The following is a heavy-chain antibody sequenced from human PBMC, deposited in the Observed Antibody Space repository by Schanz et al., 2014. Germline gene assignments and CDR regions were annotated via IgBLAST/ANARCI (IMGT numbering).Heavy chain of an antibody. D-gene: IGHD6-13*01. V-gene: IGHV1-69*02. J-gene: IGHJ4*02. CDR2: IVPIAGIT. CDR3: ASSGAGYSSSWDFDY. CDR1: GGTFSSDT. Sequence: QVHLVQSGAEVKKPGSSVKVSCKASGGTFSSDTFSWVRQAPGQGLEWMGRIVPIAGITNYAQRFQGRVTITADKSSDTAYMELSSLRSEDTAVYYCASSGAGYSSSWDFDYWGQGTLVTGSS.